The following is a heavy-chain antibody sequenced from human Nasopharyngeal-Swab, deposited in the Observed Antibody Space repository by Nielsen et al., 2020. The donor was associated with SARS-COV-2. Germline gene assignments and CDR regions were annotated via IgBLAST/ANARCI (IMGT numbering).Heavy chain of an antibody. CDR1: GYTFTNYA. CDR3: ARGRQYYDSSAYYSGHDAFDM. Sequence: ASVKVFCKASGYTFTNYAMHWVRQAPGQRLEWMGWINAGNGNTKYSQMFQGRVTITRDTSASTAYMDLSSLRSEDTAVYYCARGRQYYDSSAYYSGHDAFDMWGQGTMVTVSS. V-gene: IGHV1-3*01. CDR2: INAGNGNT. D-gene: IGHD3-22*01. J-gene: IGHJ3*02.